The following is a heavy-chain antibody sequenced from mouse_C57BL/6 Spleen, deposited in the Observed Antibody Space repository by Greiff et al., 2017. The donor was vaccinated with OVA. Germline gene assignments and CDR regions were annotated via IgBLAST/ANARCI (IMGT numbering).Heavy chain of an antibody. D-gene: IGHD1-1*01. Sequence: EVQLQQSGPELVKPGASVKISCKASGYTFTDYYMNWVKQSHGKSLEWIGDINPNNGGTSYNQKFKGKATLTVDKSSSTAYMELRSLTSEDSAVYYCARWPNYYGSSYEGFDYWGQGTTLTVSS. CDR1: GYTFTDYY. CDR2: INPNNGGT. V-gene: IGHV1-26*01. J-gene: IGHJ2*01. CDR3: ARWPNYYGSSYEGFDY.